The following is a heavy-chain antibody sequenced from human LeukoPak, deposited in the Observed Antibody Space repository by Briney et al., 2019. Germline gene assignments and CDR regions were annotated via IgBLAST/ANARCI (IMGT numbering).Heavy chain of an antibody. V-gene: IGHV3-48*03. CDR3: ARRYCSSTSCLLDY. CDR1: GFTFSSYE. D-gene: IGHD2-2*01. Sequence: GGSLRLSCAASGFTFSSYEMNWVRQAPGKGLEWVSYISSSGSTIYYADSVKGRFTISRDNAKNSLYLQMDSLRAEDTAVYYCARRYCSSTSCLLDYWGQGTLVTVSS. CDR2: ISSSGSTI. J-gene: IGHJ4*02.